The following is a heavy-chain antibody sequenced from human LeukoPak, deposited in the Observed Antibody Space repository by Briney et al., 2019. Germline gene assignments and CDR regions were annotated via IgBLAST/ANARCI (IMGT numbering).Heavy chain of an antibody. D-gene: IGHD6-13*01. CDR1: GFTFSNYG. J-gene: IGHJ4*02. Sequence: GGSLRLSCAASGFTFSNYGLSWVRQAPGKGLEWVSGITGSGGSTYYADSVKGRFTISRDNSKNTLYLQMNSLRAEDTAVYYCAKDPSSSWFGDYFDYWGQGTLVTVSS. V-gene: IGHV3-23*01. CDR2: ITGSGGST. CDR3: AKDPSSSWFGDYFDY.